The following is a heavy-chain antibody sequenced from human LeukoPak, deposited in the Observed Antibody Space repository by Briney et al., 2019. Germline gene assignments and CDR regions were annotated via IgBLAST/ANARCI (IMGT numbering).Heavy chain of an antibody. CDR3: AREAPRTLYFDY. V-gene: IGHV1-46*01. Sequence: ASVKVSCKASGYTFTSYYVHWVRQAPGQGLEYMGVIYPHSDTTSYAQKFQGRVTMTRDTSTSTVYMELSSLRSEDTAVFFCAREAPRTLYFDYWGQGTLVTVAS. CDR2: IYPHSDTT. CDR1: GYTFTSYY. J-gene: IGHJ4*02. D-gene: IGHD3-16*01.